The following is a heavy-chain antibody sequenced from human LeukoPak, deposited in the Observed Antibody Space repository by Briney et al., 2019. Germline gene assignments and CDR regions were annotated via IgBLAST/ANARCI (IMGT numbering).Heavy chain of an antibody. J-gene: IGHJ4*02. CDR3: ARYSSGGIDY. CDR1: GGSFSGYY. D-gene: IGHD3-10*01. Sequence: SETLSLTCAVYGGSFSGYYWSWIRQPPGKGLEWIGEINHSGSTNYNPSLKSRVTISVDTSKNQFSLKLSSVTAADTAVYYCARYSSGGIDYWGQGTLVTVSS. CDR2: INHSGST. V-gene: IGHV4-34*01.